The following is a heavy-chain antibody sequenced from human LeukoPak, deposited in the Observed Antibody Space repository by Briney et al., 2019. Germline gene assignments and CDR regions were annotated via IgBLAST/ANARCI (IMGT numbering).Heavy chain of an antibody. V-gene: IGHV3-30-3*01. CDR2: ISYDGSNK. Sequence: GGSLRLSCAASGFTFSSYAMHWVRQAPGKGLEWVAVISYDGSNKYYADPVKGRFTISRDNSKNTLYLQMNSLRAEDTAVYYCAREERQCCYYYYGMDVWGQGTTVTVSS. CDR3: AREERQCCYYYYGMDV. CDR1: GFTFSSYA. J-gene: IGHJ6*02. D-gene: IGHD6-19*01.